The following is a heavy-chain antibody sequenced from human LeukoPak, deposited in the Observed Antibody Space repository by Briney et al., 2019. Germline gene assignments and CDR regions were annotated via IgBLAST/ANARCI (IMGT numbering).Heavy chain of an antibody. CDR3: AGLYSAYGSGSYYKAPYFDY. D-gene: IGHD3-10*01. Sequence: SETLSLTCTVSGGSISSGGYYWSWIRQHPGKGLEWIGYIYYSGSTYYNPSLKSRVNISVDTSKNQFSLKLSSVTAADTAVYYCAGLYSAYGSGSYYKAPYFDYWGQGTLVTVSS. V-gene: IGHV4-31*03. CDR2: IYYSGST. CDR1: GGSISSGGYY. J-gene: IGHJ4*02.